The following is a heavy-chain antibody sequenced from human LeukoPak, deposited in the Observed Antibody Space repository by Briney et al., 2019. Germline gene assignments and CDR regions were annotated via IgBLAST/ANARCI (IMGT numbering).Heavy chain of an antibody. D-gene: IGHD1-7*01. CDR1: GFTFSDYH. CDR3: ARARDNWNYEAFDI. V-gene: IGHV3-11*01. CDR2: ISDSGNTI. Sequence: SGGSLRLSCAASGFTFSDYHMNWIRQAPGKGLEWVSYISDSGNTIHSADSVKGRFTISRDNAKNSLYLQMNSLRAEDTAVYYCARARDNWNYEAFDIWGQGTMVTVSS. J-gene: IGHJ3*02.